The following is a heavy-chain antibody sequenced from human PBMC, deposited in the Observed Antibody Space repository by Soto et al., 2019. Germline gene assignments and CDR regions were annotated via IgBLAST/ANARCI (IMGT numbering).Heavy chain of an antibody. Sequence: SETLSLTCTVSGGSISGYYWSWIRQPPGKGLEWIGYMYKTGSTYYNPSLNSRVTVSVDTSKNQFSLKVTSVTAADTAVYYCARLYGYCIRNSCHGHYAMDVWGQGTTVTVSS. V-gene: IGHV4-4*08. CDR2: MYKTGST. CDR1: GGSISGYY. D-gene: IGHD2-2*01. CDR3: ARLYGYCIRNSCHGHYAMDV. J-gene: IGHJ6*02.